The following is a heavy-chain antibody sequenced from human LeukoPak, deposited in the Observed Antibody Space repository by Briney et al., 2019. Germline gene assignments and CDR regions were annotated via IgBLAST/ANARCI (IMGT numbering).Heavy chain of an antibody. Sequence: SSVKVSCKASGGTFSSHAISWVRQAPGQGLEWMGRIIPIFGSANYAQKFQGRVTITTDESTSTAYMELSSLRSEDTAVYYCASGYYYDSSGYSYYFDYWGQGTLVTVSS. J-gene: IGHJ4*02. V-gene: IGHV1-69*05. CDR1: GGTFSSHA. CDR2: IIPIFGSA. D-gene: IGHD3-22*01. CDR3: ASGYYYDSSGYSYYFDY.